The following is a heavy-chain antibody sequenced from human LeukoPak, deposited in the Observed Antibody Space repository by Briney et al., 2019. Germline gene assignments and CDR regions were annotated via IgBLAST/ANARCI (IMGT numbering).Heavy chain of an antibody. CDR3: AKLPTVTTGY. CDR1: GFTFGSYA. D-gene: IGHD4-11*01. Sequence: PGGSLRLSCAASGFTFGSYAMSWVRQAPGKGLEWVSAISGSGGSTYYADSVKGRFTISRDNSKNTLYVQMNSLRAEDTAVYYCAKLPTVTTGYWGQGTLVTVSS. V-gene: IGHV3-23*01. J-gene: IGHJ4*02. CDR2: ISGSGGST.